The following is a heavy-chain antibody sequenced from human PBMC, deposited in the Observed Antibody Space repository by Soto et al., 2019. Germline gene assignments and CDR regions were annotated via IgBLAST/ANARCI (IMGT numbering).Heavy chain of an antibody. D-gene: IGHD3-3*01. V-gene: IGHV3-23*01. J-gene: IGHJ5*02. Sequence: EVQLLESGGGLVQPGGSLRLSCAASGFTFSSYAMSWVHQAPGKGLEWVSAISGSGGSTYYADSVKGRFTISRDNSKNTLYLQMISLRAEDTAVYYCKERVSSPALWFDPWGQGTLVTVSS. CDR3: KERVSSPALWFDP. CDR1: GFTFSSYA. CDR2: ISGSGGST.